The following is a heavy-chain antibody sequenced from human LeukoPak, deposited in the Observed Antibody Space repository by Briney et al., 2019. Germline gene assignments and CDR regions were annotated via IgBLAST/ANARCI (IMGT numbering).Heavy chain of an antibody. CDR3: LRGDSRDF. V-gene: IGHV3-21*06. CDR1: GFAFSSYT. CDR2: INSGGTTT. D-gene: IGHD3-22*01. Sequence: GGSLRLSCAACGFAFSSYTMNWARQAPGKGLEWVASINSGGTTTHYAFSVKGRFTISRDNAQNVLYLQINGLRGDDAAVYYCLRGDSRDFWGQGTLVTVSS. J-gene: IGHJ4*02.